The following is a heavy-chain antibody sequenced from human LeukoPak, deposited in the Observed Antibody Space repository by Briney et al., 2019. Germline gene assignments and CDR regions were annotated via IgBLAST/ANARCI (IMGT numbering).Heavy chain of an antibody. J-gene: IGHJ4*02. V-gene: IGHV3-48*03. CDR2: ISSSGSTI. CDR3: ARPASDMATTN. CDR1: GFTFSSYE. Sequence: GGSLRLSCAASGFTFSSYEMNWVRQAPGKGLEWVSYISSSGSTIYYADSVKGRFTISRDNAKNSLYLQMNSLRAEDTAVYYCARPASDMATTNWRQGTLVTVSS. D-gene: IGHD5-24*01.